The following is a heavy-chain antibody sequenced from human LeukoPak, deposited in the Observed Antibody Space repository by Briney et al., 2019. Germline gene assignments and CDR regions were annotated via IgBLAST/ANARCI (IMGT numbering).Heavy chain of an antibody. CDR1: GYTLTELS. D-gene: IGHD6-13*01. V-gene: IGHV1-24*01. CDR2: FDPEDGET. CDR3: ATHAGTFDY. J-gene: IGHJ4*02. Sequence: ASVKVSCKVSGYTLTELSMHWVRQAPGKGLEWMGGFDPEDGETIYAQKFQGRVTMTEVTSTDTAYMELSSLRSEDTAVYYCATHAGTFDYWGQGTLVTVSS.